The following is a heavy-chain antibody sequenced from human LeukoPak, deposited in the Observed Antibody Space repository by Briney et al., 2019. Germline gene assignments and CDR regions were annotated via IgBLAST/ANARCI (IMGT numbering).Heavy chain of an antibody. CDR3: ATASPIFGVVITYDGVDH. V-gene: IGHV1-24*01. CDR2: FDPEDGET. Sequence: ASVKVSCKVSGYTLTELSMHWVRQAPGKGLEWMGGFDPEDGETIYAQKFQGRVTMTEDTSTDTAYMELSSLRSEDTAVYYCATASPIFGVVITYDGVDHWGQGTLVTVSS. D-gene: IGHD3-3*01. CDR1: GYTLTELS. J-gene: IGHJ4*02.